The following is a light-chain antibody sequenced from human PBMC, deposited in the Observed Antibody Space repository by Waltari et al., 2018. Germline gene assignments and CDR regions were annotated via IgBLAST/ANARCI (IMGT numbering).Light chain of an antibody. CDR1: SSDGGGYDY. J-gene: IGLJ2*01. CDR3: SSYSTSSTLVV. Sequence: QSALTQPASVSGSPGQSISISCTGTSSDGGGYDYVSWYQQYPGKAPKLMIFDVSNRPSGVSDRFSGSKSGNTASLTISGLQAEDEAYYYCSSYSTSSTLVVFGGGTKVTVL. CDR2: DVS. V-gene: IGLV2-14*03.